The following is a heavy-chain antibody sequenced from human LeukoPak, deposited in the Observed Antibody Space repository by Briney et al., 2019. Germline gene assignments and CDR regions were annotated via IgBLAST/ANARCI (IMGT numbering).Heavy chain of an antibody. V-gene: IGHV3-23*01. J-gene: IGHJ4*02. CDR2: ISGSGGST. D-gene: IGHD5-18*01. Sequence: GGSLRLCCAASGFTFGSYAMSWVRQAPGKGLEWVSAISGSGGSTYYADSVKGRFTISRDNSKNTLYLQMNSLRAEDTAVYYCAKPPGVVDTAMGPNLDWGQGTLVTVSS. CDR1: GFTFGSYA. CDR3: AKPPGVVDTAMGPNLD.